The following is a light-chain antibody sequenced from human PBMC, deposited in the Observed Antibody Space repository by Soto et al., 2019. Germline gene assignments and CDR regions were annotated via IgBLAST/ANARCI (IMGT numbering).Light chain of an antibody. CDR1: QSVSSN. Sequence: RAMTQAPATLSVASRAGATLXXMASQSVSSNLVWYQQKNGQAPRXXICGASTRATGIPARFSGSGSGTEFNLIISSLQPEDSAVYYCQQYNSWLCTFGQGTKVDIK. J-gene: IGKJ1*01. CDR3: QQYNSWLCT. V-gene: IGKV3-15*01. CDR2: GAS.